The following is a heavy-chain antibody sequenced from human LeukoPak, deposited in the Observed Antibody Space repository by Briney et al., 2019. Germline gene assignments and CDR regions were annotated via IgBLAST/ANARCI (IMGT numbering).Heavy chain of an antibody. CDR3: AREWEVEYSYAVALDFDY. D-gene: IGHD5-18*01. CDR2: ISSSSLYI. V-gene: IGHV3-21*01. J-gene: IGHJ4*02. CDR1: GFTFSSYS. Sequence: GGSLRLSCAASGFTFSSYSMNWVRQAPGKGLEWVSFISSSSLYIYYADSVKGRFTISRDNAKNSLFLQMNSLRAEDTAVYYCAREWEVEYSYAVALDFDYWGQGTLVTVSS.